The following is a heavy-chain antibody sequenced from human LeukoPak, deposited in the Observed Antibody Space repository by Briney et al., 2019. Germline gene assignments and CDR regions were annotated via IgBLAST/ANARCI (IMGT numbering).Heavy chain of an antibody. CDR1: EFTFSSYA. V-gene: IGHV3-23*01. CDR2: VGGSGGIT. CDR3: VADWRGSSCDGDCLRY. J-gene: IGHJ4*02. Sequence: GGSLTLSYEVSEFTFSSYAISWVRQAPGKGLEWVSSVGGSGGITCYHAESVKGRFTISRDNSNNALYLQMNSLRAEDTAVYFCVADWRGSSCDGDCLRYWGQGTLVTVSS. D-gene: IGHD2-21*02.